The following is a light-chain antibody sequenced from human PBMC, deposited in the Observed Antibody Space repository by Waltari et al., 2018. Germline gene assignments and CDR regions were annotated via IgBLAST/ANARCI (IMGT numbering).Light chain of an antibody. V-gene: IGLV7-46*01. CDR1: TGAVTSGHY. CDR3: LLSYSGDREV. Sequence: QAVVTQEPSLTVSPGGTVTLTCGSSTGAVTSGHYAYWLQQRPGQAPTTLIYNTDNKESWTPARFSGSLLGGKAALTRSGAQPEDEAVYYCLLSYSGDREVFGGGTKLTVL. CDR2: NTD. J-gene: IGLJ2*01.